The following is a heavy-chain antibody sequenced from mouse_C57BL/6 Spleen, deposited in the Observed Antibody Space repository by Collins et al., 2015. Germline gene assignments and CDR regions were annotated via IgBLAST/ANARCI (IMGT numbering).Heavy chain of an antibody. Sequence: QLQQSGAELMKPGASVKISCKATGYTFSSYWIEWVKQRPGHGLEWIGEILPGSGSTNYNEKFKGKATFTADTSSNTAYMQLSSLTSEDSAVYYCARVITTVVESLFDYWGQGTTLTVSS. J-gene: IGHJ2*01. CDR2: ILPGSGST. D-gene: IGHD1-1*01. CDR1: GYTFSSYW. CDR3: ARVITTVVESLFDY. V-gene: IGHV1-9*01.